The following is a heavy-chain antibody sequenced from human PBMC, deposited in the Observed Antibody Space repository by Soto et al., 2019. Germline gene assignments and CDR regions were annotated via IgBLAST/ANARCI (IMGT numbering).Heavy chain of an antibody. J-gene: IGHJ6*02. CDR2: ISSSSSYI. D-gene: IGHD6-6*01. Sequence: EVQLVESGGGLVKPGGSLRLSCAASGFTFSSYSMNWVRQAPGKGLEWVSSISSSSSYIYYADAVKGRFTISRDNAKNSLYLQMNSLRAEDTAGYYCARDIQGSSHRVWGQGTTVTVSS. CDR3: ARDIQGSSHRV. CDR1: GFTFSSYS. V-gene: IGHV3-21*01.